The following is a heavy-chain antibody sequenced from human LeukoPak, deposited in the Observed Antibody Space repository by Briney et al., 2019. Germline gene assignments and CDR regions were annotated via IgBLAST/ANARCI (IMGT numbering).Heavy chain of an antibody. CDR2: INPSGGST. CDR3: ARDGITATGLDY. CDR1: GYTFTSYY. J-gene: IGHJ4*02. D-gene: IGHD5-18*01. Sequence: ASVKVSCKASGYTFTSYYMHWVRQAPGQGLEWMGIINPSGGSTSYAQKFQGRVTMTRDTATSTVYMELSSLRSEDTAVYYCARDGITATGLDYWGQGTLVTVSS. V-gene: IGHV1-46*01.